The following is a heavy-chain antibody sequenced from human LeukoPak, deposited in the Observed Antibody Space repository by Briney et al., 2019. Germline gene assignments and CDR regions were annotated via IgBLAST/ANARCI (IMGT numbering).Heavy chain of an antibody. Sequence: SETLSLTCTVSGGSISSNYWSWIRQPPGKGLEWIGYIYYSGSTKYNPSLKSRVTISVDTSKNQFSLTLTSVTAADTAVYYCARGSLGDGSLLIDYWGQGTLVTVSS. CDR3: ARGSLGDGSLLIDY. CDR1: GGSISSNY. J-gene: IGHJ4*02. CDR2: IYYSGST. D-gene: IGHD1-26*01. V-gene: IGHV4-59*08.